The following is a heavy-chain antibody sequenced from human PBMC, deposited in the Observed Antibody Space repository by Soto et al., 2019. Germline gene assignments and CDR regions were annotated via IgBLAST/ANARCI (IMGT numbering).Heavy chain of an antibody. CDR2: IRQDGLEK. D-gene: IGHD3-10*01. V-gene: IGHV3-7*01. CDR3: ARGFASPGGYYFGY. Sequence: GVLRLSCEVSGFTFSRYRMTSVRQALGKGLEWVANIRQDGLEKHYEDSVKGRFTISRDNAKNSLYLEMSSLRVEDTAVYYCARGFASPGGYYFGYWGLGTPVNVSS. J-gene: IGHJ4*02. CDR1: GFTFSRYR.